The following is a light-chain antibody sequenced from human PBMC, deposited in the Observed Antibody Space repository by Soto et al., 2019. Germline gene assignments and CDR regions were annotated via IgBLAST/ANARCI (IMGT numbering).Light chain of an antibody. CDR3: QQSYSTPCD. CDR1: QSISSY. CDR2: AAS. V-gene: IGKV1-39*01. J-gene: IGKJ2*01. Sequence: DIQMTKSPSSLSASVGDRVTITCRASQSISSYLNWYQQKPGKAPKLLIYAASSLQSGVPSRFSGSGSGTDFTLTISSLQPEDFATYYGQQSYSTPCDFGQGTKLEIK.